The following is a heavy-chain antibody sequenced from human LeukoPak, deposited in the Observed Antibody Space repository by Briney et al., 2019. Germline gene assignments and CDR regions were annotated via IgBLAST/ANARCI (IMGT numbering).Heavy chain of an antibody. Sequence: GRSLRLSCAASGFTFSSYAMHWVRQAPGKGLEWVAVISYDGSNKYYADSVKGRFTISRDNSENTLYLQMNSLRAEDTAVYYCARAPDPGSPDYWGQGTLVTVSS. J-gene: IGHJ4*02. D-gene: IGHD3-10*01. CDR1: GFTFSSYA. CDR3: ARAPDPGSPDY. V-gene: IGHV3-30*04. CDR2: ISYDGSNK.